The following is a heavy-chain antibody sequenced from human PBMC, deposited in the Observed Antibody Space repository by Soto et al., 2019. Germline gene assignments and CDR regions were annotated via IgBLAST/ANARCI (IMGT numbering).Heavy chain of an antibody. CDR3: VKDRSDTWSFDY. Sequence: QVPLVESGGGVVQPGRSLRLSCVASGFTFSSCAMHWVRQVPGKGLEWLAVVTHDGTLYPYADSVKGRFSISRDNSRKTLYLQINGLRPEDTAVYYCVKDRSDTWSFDYWGQGTLVTVSS. V-gene: IGHV3-30*18. J-gene: IGHJ4*02. CDR2: VTHDGTLY. CDR1: GFTFSSCA. D-gene: IGHD2-8*02.